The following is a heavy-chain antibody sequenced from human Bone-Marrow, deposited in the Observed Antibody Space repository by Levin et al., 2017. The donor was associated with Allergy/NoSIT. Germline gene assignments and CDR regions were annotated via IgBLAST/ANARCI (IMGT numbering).Heavy chain of an antibody. V-gene: IGHV3-48*01. J-gene: IGHJ3*01. CDR2: ISSTGSTM. CDR1: QFTFSYYA. CDR3: AREGRSPVINAALDL. Sequence: TGGSLRLSCTASQFTFSYYAMNWVRQTPGKGLQWVAYISSTGSTMTYADSVRGRFTISRDNVKNSLYLQMKSLRADDTAVYYCAREGRSPVINAALDLWGQGTMVTVSS. D-gene: IGHD2-21*01.